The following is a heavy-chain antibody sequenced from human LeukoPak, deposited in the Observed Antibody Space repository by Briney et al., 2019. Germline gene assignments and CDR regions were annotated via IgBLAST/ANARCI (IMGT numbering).Heavy chain of an antibody. Sequence: GGSLRLSCAASGFTFSSYEMNWVRQAPGKGLDWVSYISTSGSTIYYADSVKGRFTISRDNAKNSLYLQMTSLRAEDTAVYYCARVAATGGADYCGQGTLVTVSS. CDR2: ISTSGSTI. CDR1: GFTFSSYE. J-gene: IGHJ4*02. CDR3: ARVAATGGADY. V-gene: IGHV3-48*03. D-gene: IGHD2-15*01.